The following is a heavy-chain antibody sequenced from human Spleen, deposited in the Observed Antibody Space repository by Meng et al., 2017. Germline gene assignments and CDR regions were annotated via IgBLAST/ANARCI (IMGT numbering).Heavy chain of an antibody. CDR2: MYYSGTT. Sequence: QVQLQQSGPELVKPSETLSLTCTVSGDSISSYYWGWIRQPPGKGLEWIGYMYYSGTTSYTPSLKSRVTISVDTSTNQFSLKFTSVTASDTAVYYCARGPRLDYWGQGTLVTVSS. CDR1: GDSISSYY. V-gene: IGHV4-59*08. J-gene: IGHJ4*02. CDR3: ARGPRLDY. D-gene: IGHD4-11*01.